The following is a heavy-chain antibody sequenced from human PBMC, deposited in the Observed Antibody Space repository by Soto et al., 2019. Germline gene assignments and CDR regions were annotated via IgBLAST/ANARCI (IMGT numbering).Heavy chain of an antibody. J-gene: IGHJ5*02. D-gene: IGHD3-10*01. V-gene: IGHV4-39*01. CDR3: ARHAPYYYGSGGPFDP. CDR1: GGSISSSSYY. Sequence: SETLSLTCTVSGGSISSSSYYWGWIRQPPGKGLEWIGSIYYSGSTYYNPSLKSRVTISVDTSKNQFSLKLSSVTAADTAVYYCARHAPYYYGSGGPFDPWAREPWSPSPQ. CDR2: IYYSGST.